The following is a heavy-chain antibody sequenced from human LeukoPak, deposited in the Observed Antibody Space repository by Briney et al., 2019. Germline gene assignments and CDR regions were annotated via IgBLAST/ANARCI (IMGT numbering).Heavy chain of an antibody. CDR3: ARHGHYTSLDP. D-gene: IGHD3-3*01. J-gene: IGHJ5*02. CDR2: MYYGRNT. CDR1: GGSISGSDYY. V-gene: IGHV4-39*01. Sequence: SETLSLTCTVSGGSISGSDYYWAWIRQPPGKGLEWIVSMYYGRNTYYNPSLNSRVTISVDTSKNHFSLNLSSVTAADTAVYYCARHGHYTSLDPRGQGTLVTVSS.